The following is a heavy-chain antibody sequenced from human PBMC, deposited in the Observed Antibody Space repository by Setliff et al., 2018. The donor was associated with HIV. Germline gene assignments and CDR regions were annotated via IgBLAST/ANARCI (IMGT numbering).Heavy chain of an antibody. CDR1: GGTFSSYA. V-gene: IGHV1-46*01. J-gene: IGHJ2*01. CDR2: INPSGGTT. D-gene: IGHD6-13*01. Sequence: ASVKVSCKASGGTFSSYAISWVRQAPGQGLEWMGIINPSGGTTSYAQHFQDRVTMTRDTSTSTDYMELSSLRSDDTAVYYCARVSSSWTGGYFDLWGRGTLVTVSS. CDR3: ARVSSSWTGGYFDL.